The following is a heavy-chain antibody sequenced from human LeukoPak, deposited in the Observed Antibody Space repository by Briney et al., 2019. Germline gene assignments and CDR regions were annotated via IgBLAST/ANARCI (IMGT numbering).Heavy chain of an antibody. J-gene: IGHJ4*02. CDR2: IYYSGST. D-gene: IGHD3-22*01. CDR3: GRVTGYMIEGYFGD. Sequence: SETLSLTCTVSGGSISSYYWSWIRQPPGKGLEWIGYIYYSGSTNYNPALKSRVTISVDTSKNQSSLRLSSVTAADTAVYYCGRVTGYMIEGYFGDWGQGTLVTVSS. V-gene: IGHV4-59*01. CDR1: GGSISSYY.